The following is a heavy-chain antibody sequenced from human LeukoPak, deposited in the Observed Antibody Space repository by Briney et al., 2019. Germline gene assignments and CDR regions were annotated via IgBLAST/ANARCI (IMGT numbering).Heavy chain of an antibody. V-gene: IGHV3-23*01. CDR3: AKSWRSFSSSGYYAFDI. CDR1: GPPFRNYA. CDR2: IAVTT. D-gene: IGHD3-22*01. J-gene: IGHJ3*02. Sequence: PGGSLRLSCAASGPPFRNYAMNWVRQAPGRGLEWVSSIAVTTNYADSVQGRFTISRDNSKSTLYLQMNSLRVVDTAVYYCAKSWRSFSSSGYYAFDIWGQGTMVTVSS.